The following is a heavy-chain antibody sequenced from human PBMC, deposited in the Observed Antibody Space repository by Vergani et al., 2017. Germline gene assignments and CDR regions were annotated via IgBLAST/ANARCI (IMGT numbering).Heavy chain of an antibody. CDR1: GYTFTGYY. J-gene: IGHJ1*01. Sequence: QVQRVQSGAEVKKPGASVKVSCKASGYTFTGYYMHWVRQAPGQGLEWMGWINPNSGGTNYAQKFQGRVTMTRDTSISTAYMELSRLRSDDTAVYYCASGGYCSSTSCYGYFQHWGQGTLVTVSS. CDR2: INPNSGGT. D-gene: IGHD2-2*01. V-gene: IGHV1-2*02. CDR3: ASGGYCSSTSCYGYFQH.